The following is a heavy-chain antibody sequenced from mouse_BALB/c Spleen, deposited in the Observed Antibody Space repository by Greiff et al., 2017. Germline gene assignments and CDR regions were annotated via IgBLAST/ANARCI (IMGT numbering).Heavy chain of an antibody. V-gene: IGHV1-87*01. D-gene: IGHD2-4*01. Sequence: QVQLKQSGAELARPGASVKLSCKASGYTFTSYWMQWVKQRPGQGLEWIGAIYPGDGDTRYTQKFKGKATLTADKSSSTAYMQLSSLASEDSAVYYCARRGDYYYYAMDYWGQGTSVTVSS. CDR2: IYPGDGDT. CDR1: GYTFTSYW. J-gene: IGHJ4*01. CDR3: ARRGDYYYYAMDY.